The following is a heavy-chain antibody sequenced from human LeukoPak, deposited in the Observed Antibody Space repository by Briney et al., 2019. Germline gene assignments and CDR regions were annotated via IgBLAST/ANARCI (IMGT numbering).Heavy chain of an antibody. D-gene: IGHD1-1*01. CDR3: AKAGTTSGWFDP. V-gene: IGHV3-64*04. J-gene: IGHJ5*02. CDR1: GFTFSSYA. CDR2: ISSDGGST. Sequence: GGSLRLSCSASGFTFSSYAIHWVRQAPGKGLECVSGISSDGGSTYYADSVKGRFTISRDNSKNTLYLQMNSLRAEATAVYYCAKAGTTSGWFDPWGQGTLVTVSS.